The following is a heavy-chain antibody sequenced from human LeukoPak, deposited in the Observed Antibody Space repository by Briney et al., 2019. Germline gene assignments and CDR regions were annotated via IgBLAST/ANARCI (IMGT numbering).Heavy chain of an antibody. CDR2: IYYSGST. Sequence: SETLFLTCTVSGGSISSYYWSWIRQPPGKGLEWIGYIYYSGSTNYNPSLKSRVTISVDTSKNQFSLKLSSVTAADTAVYYCAKNYGDYEYYYYGMDVWGQGTTVTVSS. CDR3: AKNYGDYEYYYYGMDV. V-gene: IGHV4-59*01. D-gene: IGHD4-17*01. CDR1: GGSISSYY. J-gene: IGHJ6*02.